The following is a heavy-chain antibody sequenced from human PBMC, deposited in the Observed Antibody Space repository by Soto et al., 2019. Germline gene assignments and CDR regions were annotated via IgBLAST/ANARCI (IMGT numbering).Heavy chain of an antibody. CDR3: ARDRQQLVVYYGMDV. Sequence: QVQLVESGGGVVQPGRSLRLSCAASGFTFSSYAMHWVRQAPGKGLEWVAVISYDGSNKYYADSVKGRFTISRDNSKNTLYLQMNSLRAEDTAVYYCARDRQQLVVYYGMDVWGQGTTVTVSS. CDR1: GFTFSSYA. CDR2: ISYDGSNK. J-gene: IGHJ6*02. V-gene: IGHV3-30-3*01. D-gene: IGHD6-13*01.